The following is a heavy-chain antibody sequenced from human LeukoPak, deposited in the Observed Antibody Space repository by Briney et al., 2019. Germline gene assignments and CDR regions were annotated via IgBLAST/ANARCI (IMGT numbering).Heavy chain of an antibody. J-gene: IGHJ3*02. D-gene: IGHD3-3*01. V-gene: IGHV3-53*01. CDR1: GFTVSSNY. CDR3: ARVLGVVITKGAFDI. CDR2: IYSGGST. Sequence: GGSLRLSCAASGFTVSSNYMSWVRQAPGKGLEWVSVIYSGGSTYYADSVKGRSTISRDNSKNTLYLQMNSLRAEDTAVYYCARVLGVVITKGAFDIWGQGTMVTVSS.